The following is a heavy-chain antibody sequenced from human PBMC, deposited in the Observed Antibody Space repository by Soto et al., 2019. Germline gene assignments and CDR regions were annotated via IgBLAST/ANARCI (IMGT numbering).Heavy chain of an antibody. CDR1: GGSISSSSYY. CDR3: ARGNYYGSGSYVYFDY. J-gene: IGHJ4*02. D-gene: IGHD3-10*01. V-gene: IGHV4-39*01. CDR2: IYYSGST. Sequence: PSETLSLTCTVSGGSISSSSYYWGWIRQPPGRGLEWIGSIYYSGSTYYNPSLKSRVTISVDTSKNQFSLKLSSVTAADTAVYYCARGNYYGSGSYVYFDYWGQGTLVTVSS.